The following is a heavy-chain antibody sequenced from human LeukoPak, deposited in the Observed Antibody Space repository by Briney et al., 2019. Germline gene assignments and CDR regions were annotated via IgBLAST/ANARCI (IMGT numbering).Heavy chain of an antibody. V-gene: IGHV3-30*02. J-gene: IGHJ3*02. CDR3: AKARYVYSSSLDAFDI. CDR1: GFTFSSYG. D-gene: IGHD6-6*01. Sequence: PGGSLRLSCAASGFTFSSYGMHWVRQAPGKGLEWVAFIRYDGSNKYYADSVKGRFTISRDNSKNTLYLQMNSLRAEDTAVYYCAKARYVYSSSLDAFDIWGQGTMVTVSS. CDR2: IRYDGSNK.